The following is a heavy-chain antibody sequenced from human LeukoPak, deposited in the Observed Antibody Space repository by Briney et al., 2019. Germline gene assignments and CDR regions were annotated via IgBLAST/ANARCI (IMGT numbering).Heavy chain of an antibody. J-gene: IGHJ4*02. CDR1: GYSFTDYY. CDR2: INPHSGDT. V-gene: IGHV1-2*02. D-gene: IGHD5-12*01. Sequence: ASVKVSCKASGYSFTDYYIHWVRQAPGQGLEWMGCINPHSGDTKYAQKFQARVIMTRDTSISTAYMELDRLRSDDTAVYFCAAGRWLRSGSDYWGQGTLVTVSS. CDR3: AAGRWLRSGSDY.